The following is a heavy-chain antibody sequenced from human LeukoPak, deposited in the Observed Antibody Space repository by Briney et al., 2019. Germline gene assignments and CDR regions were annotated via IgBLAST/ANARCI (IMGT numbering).Heavy chain of an antibody. J-gene: IGHJ4*02. CDR2: SYHSGST. Sequence: PSETLSLTCAVYGGSFSGYYWSWIRQPPGKGLEWIGYSYHSGSTYYNPSLKSRVTISVDRSKNQFSLKLSSVTAADTAVYYCARGYDSSGYYFDYWGQGTLVTVSS. CDR1: GGSFSGYY. D-gene: IGHD3-22*01. V-gene: IGHV4-34*01. CDR3: ARGYDSSGYYFDY.